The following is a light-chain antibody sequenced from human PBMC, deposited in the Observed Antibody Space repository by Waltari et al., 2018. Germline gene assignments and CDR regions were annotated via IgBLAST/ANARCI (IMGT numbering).Light chain of an antibody. Sequence: QSALTQPASVSGSPGQSIPISCPGTSLDVGGYNYVSWYQQHPGKAPKLLIYDVIHRPSGVSDRFSGSKSGNTASLIISGLQADDEADYYCSSYISSSTPYVFGTGTKVTVL. CDR3: SSYISSSTPYV. J-gene: IGLJ1*01. CDR2: DVI. CDR1: SLDVGGYNY. V-gene: IGLV2-14*03.